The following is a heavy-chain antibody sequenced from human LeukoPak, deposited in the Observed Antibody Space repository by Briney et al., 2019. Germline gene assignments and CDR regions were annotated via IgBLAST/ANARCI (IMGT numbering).Heavy chain of an antibody. CDR3: AKEMILNYYDSSGYYYGGYYFDY. CDR2: ISGSGGST. J-gene: IGHJ4*02. V-gene: IGHV3-23*01. D-gene: IGHD3-22*01. Sequence: PGGSLRLSCAASGFTFSSYAMSWVRQAPGKGLEWVSAISGSGGSTYYTDSVKGRLTISRDNSKNTLYLQMNSLRAEDTAVYYCAKEMILNYYDSSGYYYGGYYFDYWGQGTLVTVSS. CDR1: GFTFSSYA.